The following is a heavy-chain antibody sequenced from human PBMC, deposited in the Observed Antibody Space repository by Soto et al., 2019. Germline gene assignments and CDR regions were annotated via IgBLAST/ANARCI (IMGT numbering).Heavy chain of an antibody. D-gene: IGHD2-2*01. CDR1: GFTFSSYW. CDR3: VRNCIRVGSTSCPIDY. CDR2: ISGSGGRT. J-gene: IGHJ4*02. V-gene: IGHV3-23*01. Sequence: GGSLRLSCAASGFTFSSYWMHWVRQAPGKGLVWVSAISGSGGRTYYADSVKGRFTISRDNSKNTLYLQMNSLRAEDTAVYYCVRNCIRVGSTSCPIDYWGQGTLVTVSS.